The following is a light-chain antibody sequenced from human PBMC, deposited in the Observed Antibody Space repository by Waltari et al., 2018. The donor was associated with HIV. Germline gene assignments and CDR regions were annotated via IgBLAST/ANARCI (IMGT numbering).Light chain of an antibody. Sequence: DIVMTQSPDSLTVSLGERAPINCKSSHSLLYASNNKNFLAWYQQKPGQPPKLLINWASTQESGVPDRFSGSGSETGFTLTISSLQAEDVAIYYCHQYYSIPRTFGQGTKLEI. CDR3: HQYYSIPRT. CDR1: HSLLYASNNKNF. V-gene: IGKV4-1*01. CDR2: WAS. J-gene: IGKJ1*01.